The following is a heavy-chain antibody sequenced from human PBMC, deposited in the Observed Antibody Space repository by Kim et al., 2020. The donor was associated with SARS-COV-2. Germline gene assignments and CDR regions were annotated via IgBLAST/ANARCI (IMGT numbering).Heavy chain of an antibody. V-gene: IGHV3-21*01. D-gene: IGHD2-2*01. Sequence: GGSLRLSCAASGFTFSNYDMNWVRQAPGKGLEWVSFISTSTTHKYYADSLQGRFTISRDNAKNSLSLQMNSLRAEDTAVYYCARGRGSCSSTSCDSGFDIWGQGTMVTVSS. CDR1: GFTFSNYD. J-gene: IGHJ3*02. CDR3: ARGRGSCSSTSCDSGFDI. CDR2: ISTSTTHK.